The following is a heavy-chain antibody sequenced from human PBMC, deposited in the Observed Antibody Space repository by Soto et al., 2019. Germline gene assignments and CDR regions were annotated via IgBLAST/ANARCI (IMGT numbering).Heavy chain of an antibody. CDR1: GFSFSIYW. Sequence: EVQLVESGGTLVKPGDSLRLSCAASGFSFSIYWLSWVRQAPGKGLEWVGRIRSNNDGGTAAYGAPVQGRFTISRDDSKNTLYLQMNSQKSEDTAGYYCTTGKIGGEDDWGQGTLVTVSS. J-gene: IGHJ1*01. CDR2: IRSNNDGGTA. CDR3: TTGKIGGEDD. D-gene: IGHD3-16*01. V-gene: IGHV3-15*02.